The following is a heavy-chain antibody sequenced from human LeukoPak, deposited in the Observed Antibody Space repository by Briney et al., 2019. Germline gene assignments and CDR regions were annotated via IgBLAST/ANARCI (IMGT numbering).Heavy chain of an antibody. Sequence: PSETLSLTCTVSGVSISSYYWSWIRQPPGKGLEWIGYIYYSGSTNYNPSLKSRVTISVDTSKNQFSLKLSSVTAADTAVYYCASSIADYGDYVGMDVWGQGTTVTVSS. CDR3: ASSIADYGDYVGMDV. D-gene: IGHD4-17*01. J-gene: IGHJ6*02. CDR2: IYYSGST. V-gene: IGHV4-59*08. CDR1: GVSISSYY.